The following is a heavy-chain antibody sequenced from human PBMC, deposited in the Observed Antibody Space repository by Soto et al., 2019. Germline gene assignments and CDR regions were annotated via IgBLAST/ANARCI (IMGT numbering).Heavy chain of an antibody. CDR2: INQDGSER. V-gene: IGHV3-7*01. CDR3: ARGDIVVVVAAGGMDV. Sequence: GGSLRLSCAVSGFTFSSYWMTWVRQAPGKGLEWVANINQDGSERTHVDSVKGRFTVSRDNAKNSLYLEMNRLRAEDTAVYYCARGDIVVVVAAGGMDVWGQGTTVTVSS. J-gene: IGHJ6*02. CDR1: GFTFSSYW. D-gene: IGHD2-15*01.